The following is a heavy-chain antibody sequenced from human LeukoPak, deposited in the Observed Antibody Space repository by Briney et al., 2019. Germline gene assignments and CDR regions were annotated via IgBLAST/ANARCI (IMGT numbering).Heavy chain of an antibody. V-gene: IGHV4-59*01. Sequence: SETLSLTCTVSGGSISNYYWSWIRQPPGKGLEYIGYIYYSGSANYNPSLKSRVTISLDTSKNHFSLKLSSVTAADTVVYYCARGWPLFDYWGQGTLVTVSS. CDR1: GGSISNYY. D-gene: IGHD5-24*01. J-gene: IGHJ4*02. CDR3: ARGWPLFDY. CDR2: IYYSGSA.